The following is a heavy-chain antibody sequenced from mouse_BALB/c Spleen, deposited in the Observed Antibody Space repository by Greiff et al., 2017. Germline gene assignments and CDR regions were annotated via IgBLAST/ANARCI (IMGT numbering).Heavy chain of an antibody. V-gene: IGHV1-39*01. Sequence: EVKLQQTGPELVKPGASVKISCKASGYSFTDYIMLWVKQSHGKSLEWIGNINPYYGSTSYNLKFKGKATLTVDKSSSTAYMQLNSLTSEDSAVYYCARQAGAMDYWGQGTSVTVSS. J-gene: IGHJ4*01. CDR3: ARQAGAMDY. CDR2: INPYYGST. CDR1: GYSFTDYI. D-gene: IGHD3-2*02.